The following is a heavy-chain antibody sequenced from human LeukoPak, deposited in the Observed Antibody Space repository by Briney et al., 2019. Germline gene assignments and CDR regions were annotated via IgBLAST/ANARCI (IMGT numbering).Heavy chain of an antibody. Sequence: PSETLSLTCTVSGGSMNSRSYYWGWIRQPPGKGLEFIGSIFYTGSAYYNPSLKSRVSISVDTSKSHFSLNLVSVTAADTALYYCASLFYFGSGSFPTYWGLGTLVTDSS. V-gene: IGHV4-39*01. D-gene: IGHD3-10*01. J-gene: IGHJ4*02. CDR1: GGSMNSRSYY. CDR3: ASLFYFGSGSFPTY. CDR2: IFYTGSA.